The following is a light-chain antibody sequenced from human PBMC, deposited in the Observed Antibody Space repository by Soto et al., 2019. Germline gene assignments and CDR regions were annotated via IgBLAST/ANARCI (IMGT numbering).Light chain of an antibody. V-gene: IGKV2-24*01. CDR2: KIS. Sequence: DIVMTQTPLSSPVTLGQPASFSCRSSQSLVHSDGNTYLSWPQQRPGQPPRLLVYKISNRLFGVQDRFSGSGAATDVTLKIRRVEAEDVGVDYCVQATQFPYTLGQGIKLEIK. J-gene: IGKJ2*01. CDR1: QSLVHSDGNTY. CDR3: VQATQFPYT.